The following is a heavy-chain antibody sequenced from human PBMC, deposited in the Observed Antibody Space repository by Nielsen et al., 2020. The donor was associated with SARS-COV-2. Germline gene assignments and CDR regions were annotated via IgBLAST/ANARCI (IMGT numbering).Heavy chain of an antibody. CDR1: GYSFSHYV. Sequence: ASVKVSCKASGYSFSHYVINWVRPAPGQGIEWMGWMNTNPGDPMYAQDFTGRFVFSLDSSVSTAYLHISGLKPEDTAVYYCARGGIALVRGTPERFDPWGQGTLVTVSS. CDR2: MNTNPGDP. V-gene: IGHV7-4-1*02. CDR3: ARGGIALVRGTPERFDP. J-gene: IGHJ5*02. D-gene: IGHD3-10*01.